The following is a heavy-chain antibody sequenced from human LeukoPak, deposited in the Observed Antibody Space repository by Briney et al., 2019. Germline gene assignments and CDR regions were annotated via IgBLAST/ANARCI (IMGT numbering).Heavy chain of an antibody. CDR3: ARDRGTGLIDY. CDR2: IIPIFGTA. Sequence: GASVKVSCKASGGTFSSYTISWVRQAPGQRLEWMGGIIPIFGTANYAQKFQGRVTITADKSTSTAYMELSSLRSEDTAVYYCARDRGTGLIDYWGQGTLVTVSS. J-gene: IGHJ4*02. CDR1: GGTFSSYT. V-gene: IGHV1-69*06. D-gene: IGHD1-1*01.